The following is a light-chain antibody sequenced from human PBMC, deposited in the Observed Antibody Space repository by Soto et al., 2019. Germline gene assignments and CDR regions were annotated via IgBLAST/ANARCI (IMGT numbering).Light chain of an antibody. CDR3: QQTSSTPT. V-gene: IGKV1-39*01. CDR2: AAS. Sequence: DIQMTQSPSSLSASVGDRVTITCRASQSISNWLAWYQQKPGKAPKLLIYAASSLQTGVSSRFSGSGSGTDFTLTISNLQPEDFATYYCQQTSSTPTFGGGTKVDIK. CDR1: QSISNW. J-gene: IGKJ4*01.